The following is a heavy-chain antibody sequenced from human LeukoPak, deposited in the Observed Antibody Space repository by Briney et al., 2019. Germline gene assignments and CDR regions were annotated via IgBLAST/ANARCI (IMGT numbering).Heavy chain of an antibody. D-gene: IGHD6-19*01. CDR1: GFTFSSYG. J-gene: IGHJ4*02. Sequence: PGGSLRLSCAASGFTFSSYGMHWVRQAPGKGLEWVAVISYDGSNKYYADSVKGRFTISRDNSKNTLYLQMNSLRAEDTAVYYCARDHRNAVAGTSRFDYWGQGTLVTVSS. CDR3: ARDHRNAVAGTSRFDY. CDR2: ISYDGSNK. V-gene: IGHV3-30*03.